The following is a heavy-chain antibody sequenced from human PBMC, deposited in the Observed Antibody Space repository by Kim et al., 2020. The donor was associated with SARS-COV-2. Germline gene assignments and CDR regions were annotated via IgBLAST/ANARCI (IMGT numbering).Heavy chain of an antibody. CDR2: ISGSGGST. CDR1: GFTFSSYA. CDR3: ANIPGPRFGESDGMDV. D-gene: IGHD3-10*01. Sequence: GGSLRLSCAASGFTFSSYAMSWVRQAPGKGLEWVSAISGSGGSTYYADSVKGRFTISRDNSKNTLYLQMNSLRAEDTAVYYCANIPGPRFGESDGMDVWGQGTTVTVSS. J-gene: IGHJ6*02. V-gene: IGHV3-23*01.